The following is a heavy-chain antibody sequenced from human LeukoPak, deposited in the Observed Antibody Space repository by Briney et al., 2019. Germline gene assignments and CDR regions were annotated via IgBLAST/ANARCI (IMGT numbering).Heavy chain of an antibody. Sequence: PSETLSLTCTVSGGSISSSSYYWGWIRQPPGKGLEWIGSIYYSGSTYYNPSLKSRVTISVGTSKNQFSLKLSSLTAADTAVYYCARDIVVVVAKAFYYYYGMDVWGQGTTVTVSS. CDR2: IYYSGST. J-gene: IGHJ6*02. V-gene: IGHV4-39*02. CDR3: ARDIVVVVAKAFYYYYGMDV. D-gene: IGHD2-15*01. CDR1: GGSISSSSYY.